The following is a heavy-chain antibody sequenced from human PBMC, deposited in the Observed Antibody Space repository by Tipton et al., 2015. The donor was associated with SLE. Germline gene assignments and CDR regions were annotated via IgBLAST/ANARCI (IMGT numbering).Heavy chain of an antibody. CDR2: IYQTGDT. CDR3: ATNGHGETYEFFTEYLRH. J-gene: IGHJ1*01. Sequence: TLSLTCAVSGYSISSGYYWGWVRQPPGKGLEWIGTIYQTGDTYYNPSLKSRVTISLDMSKNQFSLTLTSVTAADTAVYYCATNGHGETYEFFTEYLRHWGQGTLVTVSS. V-gene: IGHV4-38-2*01. D-gene: IGHD5-12*01. CDR1: GYSISSGYY.